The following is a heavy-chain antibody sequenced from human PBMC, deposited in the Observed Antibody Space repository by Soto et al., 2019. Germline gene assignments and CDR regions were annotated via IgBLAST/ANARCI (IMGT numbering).Heavy chain of an antibody. CDR3: AREKFVYYYGSGSYYFDAFDI. CDR1: GGSISSYY. J-gene: IGHJ3*02. CDR2: IYYSGST. Sequence: SETLSLTCTVSGGSISSYYWSWIRQPPGKGLEWIGYIYYSGSTNYNPSLKSRVTISVDTSKNQFSLKLSSVTAADTAVYYCAREKFVYYYGSGSYYFDAFDIWGQGTMVTVSS. V-gene: IGHV4-59*01. D-gene: IGHD3-10*01.